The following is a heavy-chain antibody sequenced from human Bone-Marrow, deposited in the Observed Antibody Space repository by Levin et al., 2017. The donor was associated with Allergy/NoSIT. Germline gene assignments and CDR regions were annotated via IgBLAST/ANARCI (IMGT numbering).Heavy chain of an antibody. CDR3: ARAVVTLPLDY. CDR1: GGSFSGYY. Sequence: SETLSLTCAVYGGSFSGYYWSWIRQPPGKGLEWIGEINHSGSTNNNPSLKSRVTISVDTSKNQFSLRLSSVTAADTAVYYCARAVVTLPLDYWGQGTLVTVSS. D-gene: IGHD2-21*02. V-gene: IGHV4-34*01. CDR2: INHSGST. J-gene: IGHJ4*02.